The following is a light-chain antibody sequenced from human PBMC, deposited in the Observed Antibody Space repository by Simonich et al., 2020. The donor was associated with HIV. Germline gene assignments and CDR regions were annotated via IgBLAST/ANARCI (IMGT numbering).Light chain of an antibody. J-gene: IGKJ1*01. CDR3: QQYYSTPPT. CDR2: WAS. Sequence: DIVMTQSPDSLAVSLGERATVNCRSSRSVLYRSTNKNYLAWYQQKPGQPPKLLIYWASTRESGVPDRFSASGSGTDFTLTISSLQAEDVAIYYCQQYYSTPPTFGQGTKVEIK. V-gene: IGKV4-1*01. CDR1: RSVLYRSTNKNY.